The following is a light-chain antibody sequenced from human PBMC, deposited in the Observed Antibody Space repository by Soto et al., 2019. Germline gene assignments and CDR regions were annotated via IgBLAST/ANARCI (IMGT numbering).Light chain of an antibody. CDR2: DDS. CDR1: NIGSNP. V-gene: IGLV3-21*02. J-gene: IGLJ3*02. Sequence: SYELTQPPSLSVAPGQTATITCGGNNIGSNPVHWYQQKPGQAPVLVVHDDSDRPSGIPERFSGSKSGNTASLTISGLQAEDEADYYCCSYAGSYTWVFGGGTKVTVL. CDR3: CSYAGSYTWV.